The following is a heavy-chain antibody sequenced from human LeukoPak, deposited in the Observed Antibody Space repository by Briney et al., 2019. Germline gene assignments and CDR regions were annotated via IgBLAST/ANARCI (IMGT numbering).Heavy chain of an antibody. CDR3: ARDNSMGDSAWWFDP. CDR2: INPSGDNT. Sequence: VASVKVSCKASGYTFTHNFMHWVRQAPGQGLEWMGIINPSGDNTWYAQKFQGRVTMTRDIATSTDYMEVNSLRSEDTVVYYCARDNSMGDSAWWFDPWGQGTLVTVSS. V-gene: IGHV1-46*01. CDR1: GYTFTHNF. J-gene: IGHJ5*02. D-gene: IGHD5-12*01.